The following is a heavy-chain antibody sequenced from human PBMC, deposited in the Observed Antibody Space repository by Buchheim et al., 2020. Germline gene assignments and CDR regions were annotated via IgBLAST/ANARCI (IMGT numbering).Heavy chain of an antibody. V-gene: IGHV3-30*02. CDR3: ARPGDTAMVYAFDY. D-gene: IGHD5-18*01. CDR1: GFTFSSYG. CDR2: IRYDGSNK. Sequence: QVQLVESGGGVVQPGRSLRLSCAASGFTFSSYGMHWVRQAPGKGLEWVAFIRYDGSNKYYADSVKGRCTISREKSKNTRYVQMNSLRAEDTAVYYCARPGDTAMVYAFDYWGQGTL. J-gene: IGHJ4*02.